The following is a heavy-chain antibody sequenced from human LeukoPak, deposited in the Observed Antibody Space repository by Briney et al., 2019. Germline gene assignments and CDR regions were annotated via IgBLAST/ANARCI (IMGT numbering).Heavy chain of an antibody. CDR2: IHYTGST. CDR1: GVSFTSGGYY. Sequence: PSETLSLTCTVSGVSFTSGGYYWNWIRQTPGKGLEWIGYIHYTGSTFYNPSLKSRLTISMDTSKRQFSLNLTSVTAADTAVYYCARQDCTYHSCHGFDSWGPGTLVTVSS. J-gene: IGHJ4*02. CDR3: ARQDCTYHSCHGFDS. D-gene: IGHD2-2*01. V-gene: IGHV4-30-4*01.